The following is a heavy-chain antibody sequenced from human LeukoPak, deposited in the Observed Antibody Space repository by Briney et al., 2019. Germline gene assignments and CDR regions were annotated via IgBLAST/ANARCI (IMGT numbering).Heavy chain of an antibody. V-gene: IGHV4-39*02. J-gene: IGHJ4*02. CDR2: IYYSGST. CDR1: GGSISSSSYY. Sequence: SETLSLTCTVSGGSISSSSYYWGWIRQPPGKGLEWIGSIYYSGSTYYNPSLKSRVTMSVDTSKNHFSLKLSSVTAADTAVYYCARGREDIVAVLAAPSRFFDYWGQGTLVTVSS. CDR3: ARGREDIVAVLAAPSRFFDY. D-gene: IGHD2-15*01.